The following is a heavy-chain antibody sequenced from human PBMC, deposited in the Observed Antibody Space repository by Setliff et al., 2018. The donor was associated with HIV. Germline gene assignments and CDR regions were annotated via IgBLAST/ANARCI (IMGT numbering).Heavy chain of an antibody. CDR2: VYHTGST. CDR3: ARDTLTMVRGVMFVPTESYLGMDV. D-gene: IGHD3-10*01. V-gene: IGHV4-39*07. J-gene: IGHJ6*02. Sequence: SETLSLTCTVSGGSITSGDYYWSWIRQPPGKGLEWIGSVYHTGSTYYNPSLKTRVTISVNTYKNQFSLTLRSVTAADTAVYYCARDTLTMVRGVMFVPTESYLGMDVWGQGTTVTVSS. CDR1: GGSITSGDYY.